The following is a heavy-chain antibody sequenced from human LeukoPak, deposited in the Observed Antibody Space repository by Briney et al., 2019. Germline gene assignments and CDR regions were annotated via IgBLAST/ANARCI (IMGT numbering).Heavy chain of an antibody. CDR2: INHSGST. J-gene: IGHJ4*02. V-gene: IGHV4-34*01. D-gene: IGHD1-26*01. Sequence: PSETLSLTCAVYGGSFSGYYWSWIRQPPGKGLEWIGEINHSGSTNYNPSLKSRVTISVDTSKNQFSLKLSSVTAADTAVYYCARVMGAKAVDYWGKGTLVTVSS. CDR1: GGSFSGYY. CDR3: ARVMGAKAVDY.